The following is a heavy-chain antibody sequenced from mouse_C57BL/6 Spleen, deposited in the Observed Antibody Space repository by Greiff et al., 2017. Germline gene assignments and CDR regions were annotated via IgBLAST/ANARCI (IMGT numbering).Heavy chain of an antibody. CDR3: ASPRYAFFDY. J-gene: IGHJ2*01. CDR1: GYTFTDYN. V-gene: IGHV1-22*01. CDR2: INPNNGGT. Sequence: VQLQQSGPELVKPGASVKMSCKASGYTFTDYNMHWVKQSHGKSLEWIGYINPNNGGTSYNQKFKGKATLTVNKSSSTAYMELRSLTSEDSAVYYCASPRYAFFDYWGQGTTLTVSS. D-gene: IGHD6-5*01.